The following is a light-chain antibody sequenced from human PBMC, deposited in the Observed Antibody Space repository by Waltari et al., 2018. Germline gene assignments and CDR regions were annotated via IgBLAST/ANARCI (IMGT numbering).Light chain of an antibody. Sequence: ETVMTQSPATLSVSPGERATLSCTASQSVSSHLAWYQQKPGQPPRLLIYGAFTRATDVPARFSGSGSGTEFTLNISSLQSEDFAVYYCQQYYNWPPWTFGQGTKVEIK. CDR2: GAF. CDR3: QQYYNWPPWT. J-gene: IGKJ1*01. V-gene: IGKV3-15*01. CDR1: QSVSSH.